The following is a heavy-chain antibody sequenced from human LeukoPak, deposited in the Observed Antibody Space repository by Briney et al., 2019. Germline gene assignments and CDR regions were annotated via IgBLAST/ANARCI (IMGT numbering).Heavy chain of an antibody. V-gene: IGHV1-69*04. CDR2: IIPIFGIA. D-gene: IGHD2-15*01. Sequence: SVKVSCKASGGTFSSYAISWVRQAPGQGLEWMGRIIPIFGIANYAQKFQGRVTITADRSTSTAYMELSSLRSEDTAVYYCARVGYCSGGSCYSDWFDPWGQGTLVTVSS. CDR1: GGTFSSYA. CDR3: ARVGYCSGGSCYSDWFDP. J-gene: IGHJ5*02.